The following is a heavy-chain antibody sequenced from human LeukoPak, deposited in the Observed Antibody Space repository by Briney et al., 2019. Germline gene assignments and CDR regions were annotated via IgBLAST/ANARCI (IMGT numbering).Heavy chain of an antibody. CDR1: GGTFSSYA. CDR3: ARARDGYGSLDAFDI. Sequence: ASVKVSCKASGGTFSSYAISWVRQAPGQGLEWMGGIIPIFGTANYAQKFQGRVTITADESTSTAYMELSSLRSEDTAVYYCARARDGYGSLDAFDIWGQGTMVTVSS. D-gene: IGHD5-24*01. V-gene: IGHV1-69*13. CDR2: IIPIFGTA. J-gene: IGHJ3*02.